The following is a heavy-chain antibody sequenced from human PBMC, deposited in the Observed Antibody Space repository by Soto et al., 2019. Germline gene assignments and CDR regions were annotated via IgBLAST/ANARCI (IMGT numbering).Heavy chain of an antibody. CDR2: IYYSGST. CDR1: GGSISSGDYY. D-gene: IGHD4-17*01. CDR3: ARFVVTTVVRFLNWFDP. V-gene: IGHV4-30-4*01. J-gene: IGHJ5*02. Sequence: SETLSLTCTVSGGSISSGDYYWSWIRQPPGKGLEWIGYIYYSGSTHYNPSLKSRVTISVDTSKNQFSLKLSSVTAADTAVYYCARFVVTTVVRFLNWFDPWGQGTLVTVSS.